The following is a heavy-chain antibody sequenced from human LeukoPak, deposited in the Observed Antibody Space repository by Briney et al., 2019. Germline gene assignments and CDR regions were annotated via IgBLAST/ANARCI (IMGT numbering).Heavy chain of an antibody. D-gene: IGHD3-3*01. V-gene: IGHV1-46*01. CDR1: GYTFTSYY. CDR2: INPSGGST. J-gene: IGHJ4*02. CDR3: ARGGGANNFWSGYCNY. Sequence: GASVKVSCKASGYTFTSYYMHWVRQAPGQGLEWMGIINPSGGSTSYAQKFQGRVTMTRDTSTSTVYMELSSLRSEDTAVYYCARGGGANNFWSGYCNYWGQGTLVTVSS.